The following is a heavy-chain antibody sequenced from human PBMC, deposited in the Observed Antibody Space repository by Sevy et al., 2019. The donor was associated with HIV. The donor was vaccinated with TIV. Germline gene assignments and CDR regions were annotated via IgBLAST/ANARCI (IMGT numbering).Heavy chain of an antibody. D-gene: IGHD3-10*01. CDR3: AQSPELLWFGVYYFDY. CDR2: IYWDDDK. V-gene: IGHV2-5*02. J-gene: IGHJ4*02. Sequence: SGPTLVKPTQTLTLTCTFSGFSLSTSGVGVGWIRQPPGKALEWLALIYWDDDKRYSPSLKSRLTITKDTSKNQVVLTMTNTDPVDTATYYCAQSPELLWFGVYYFDYWGQGTLVTVSS. CDR1: GFSLSTSGVG.